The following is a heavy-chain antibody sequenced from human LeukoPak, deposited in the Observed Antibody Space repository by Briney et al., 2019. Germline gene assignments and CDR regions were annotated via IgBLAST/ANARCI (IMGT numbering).Heavy chain of an antibody. CDR3: ARLNTGYFDY. D-gene: IGHD2/OR15-2a*01. V-gene: IGHV4-59*08. CDR1: GGSFGNYY. J-gene: IGHJ4*02. Sequence: SETLSLTCTVSGGSFGNYYWSWIRQPPGKGLEWIGYIYHSGNTNYNPSLKSRVVISVDTSRKQFSLKLSSVAAADTAVHFCARLNTGYFDYWGQGTLATVSS. CDR2: IYHSGNT.